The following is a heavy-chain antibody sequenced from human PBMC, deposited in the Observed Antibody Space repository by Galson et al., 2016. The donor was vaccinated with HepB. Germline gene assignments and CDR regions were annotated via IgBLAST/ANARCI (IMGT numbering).Heavy chain of an antibody. J-gene: IGHJ4*02. Sequence: SVKVSCKASGYTFTSDEISWVRQAPGQGLEWMGWISAYNGKTAYVQKLQGRVTLTRDTSTNTAFMELRGLRYDDTAIYYCARDRGDWLLDFWGQGTLVTVSS. CDR3: ARDRGDWLLDF. CDR1: GYTFTSDE. V-gene: IGHV1-18*04. CDR2: ISAYNGKT. D-gene: IGHD3-9*01.